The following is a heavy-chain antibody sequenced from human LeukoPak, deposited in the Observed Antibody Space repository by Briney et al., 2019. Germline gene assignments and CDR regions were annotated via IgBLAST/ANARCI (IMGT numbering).Heavy chain of an antibody. Sequence: GGSLRLSCTASGLIFRNYAMTWVRQAPRKGLEWVSTISGDGTETFYADSVKGRFTISRDNSKNTHYLQMSSLRAEDTALYYCAKFVGGPFDSWGQGTLVTVFS. J-gene: IGHJ4*02. D-gene: IGHD3-16*01. CDR3: AKFVGGPFDS. CDR1: GLIFRNYA. CDR2: ISGDGTET. V-gene: IGHV3-23*01.